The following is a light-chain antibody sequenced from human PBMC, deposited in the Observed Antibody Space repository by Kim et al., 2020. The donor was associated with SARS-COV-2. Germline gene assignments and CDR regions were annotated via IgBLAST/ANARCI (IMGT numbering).Light chain of an antibody. CDR1: QSVSSY. CDR2: DVS. CDR3: QQSSNLIT. Sequence: EIVLTQSPGTLSLSPGERATLSCRASQSVSSYLAWYQQKPGQALRLLIYDVSSRATGIPARFSGSGSGTDFTLTISSLEPEDFAVYYCQQSSNLITFGQGTRLEIK. J-gene: IGKJ5*01. V-gene: IGKV3-11*01.